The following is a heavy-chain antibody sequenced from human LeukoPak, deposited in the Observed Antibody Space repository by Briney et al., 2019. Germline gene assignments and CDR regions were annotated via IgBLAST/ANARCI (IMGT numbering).Heavy chain of an antibody. V-gene: IGHV1-8*02. CDR1: GYTFSIYD. Sequence: GASVKVSCKASGYTFSIYDINWVRQATGQGLEWMGWMNPNSGNTDYAQKFQGRVTMTRDTSISTAYMELSRLRSDDTAVYYCARWGGHCTSGLCYYFDCWGQGTLVTVSS. J-gene: IGHJ4*02. D-gene: IGHD2-8*01. CDR2: MNPNSGNT. CDR3: ARWGGHCTSGLCYYFDC.